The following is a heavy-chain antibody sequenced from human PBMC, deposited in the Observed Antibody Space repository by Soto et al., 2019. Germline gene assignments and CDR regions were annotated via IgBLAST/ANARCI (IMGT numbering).Heavy chain of an antibody. CDR1: GFTFSSYG. Sequence: QVQLVESGGGVVQPGRSLRLSCAASGFTFSSYGMHWVRQAPGKGLEWVAVISYDGSNKYYADSVKGRFTSSRDNSKNTLYLQMNSLRAEDTAVYYCAKSRYCSGGSCSYYFDYWGQGTLVTVSS. CDR2: ISYDGSNK. J-gene: IGHJ4*02. D-gene: IGHD2-15*01. CDR3: AKSRYCSGGSCSYYFDY. V-gene: IGHV3-30*18.